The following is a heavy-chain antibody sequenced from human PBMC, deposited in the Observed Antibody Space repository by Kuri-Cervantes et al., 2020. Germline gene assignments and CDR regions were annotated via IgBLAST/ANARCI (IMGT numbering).Heavy chain of an antibody. Sequence: GGSLRLSCAASGFTFSSYAMSWVRQAPGKGLEWVSAISGSGGSTYYADSVKGRFTISRDNSKNTLYLQINSLTAEDTAVYYCAKWGSVSSWSRTWGQGTLVTVSS. CDR2: ISGSGGST. CDR3: AKWGSVSSWSRT. J-gene: IGHJ5*02. CDR1: GFTFSSYA. D-gene: IGHD6-13*01. V-gene: IGHV3-23*01.